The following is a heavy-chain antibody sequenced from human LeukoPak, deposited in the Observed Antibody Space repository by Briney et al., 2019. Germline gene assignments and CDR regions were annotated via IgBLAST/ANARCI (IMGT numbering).Heavy chain of an antibody. V-gene: IGHV3-7*05. D-gene: IGHD4-11*01. J-gene: IGHJ4*02. Sequence: GGSLRLSCAASGFSFSNYWMSWVRQAPGKGLEWVANIKQDGSESYYVGSVKGRFTISRDNAENSLYLQMNSLRAEDTAVYYCAKDSYSKGDYWGQGTLVTVSS. CDR2: IKQDGSES. CDR1: GFSFSNYW. CDR3: AKDSYSKGDY.